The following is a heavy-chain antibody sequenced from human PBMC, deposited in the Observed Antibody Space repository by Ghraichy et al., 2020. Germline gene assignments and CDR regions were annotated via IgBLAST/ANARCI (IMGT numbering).Heavy chain of an antibody. V-gene: IGHV3-21*01. CDR3: ARSLVGSPFDL. D-gene: IGHD1-26*01. CDR1: GFTFSSYS. Sequence: GGSLRLSCAASGFTFSSYSMNWVRQAPGQGLEWVSSISSRSDYIFYSDSVKGRFTISRDNAKNSLYLEMSSLRAEDTAVYYCARSLVGSPFDLWGQGTVVTVSS. J-gene: IGHJ3*01. CDR2: ISSRSDYI.